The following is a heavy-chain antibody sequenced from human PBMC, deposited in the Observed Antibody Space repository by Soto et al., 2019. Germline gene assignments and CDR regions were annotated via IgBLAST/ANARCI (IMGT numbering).Heavy chain of an antibody. CDR1: GFTFSSYA. CDR2: ISYDGSNK. J-gene: IGHJ6*02. V-gene: IGHV3-30-3*01. Sequence: PGGSLRLSCAASGFTFSSYAMHWVRQAPGKGLEWVAVISYDGSNKYYADSVKGRFTISRDNSKNTLYLQMNSLRAEDTAVYYCARGRRWLQLLYYYYGMDVWGQGTTVTVSS. D-gene: IGHD5-12*01. CDR3: ARGRRWLQLLYYYYGMDV.